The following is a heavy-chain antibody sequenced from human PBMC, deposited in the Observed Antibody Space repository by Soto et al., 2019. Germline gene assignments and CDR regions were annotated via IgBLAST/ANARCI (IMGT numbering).Heavy chain of an antibody. Sequence: QVQLVQSGAEVKKPGASVKVSYKASGYTFTSYGISWVRQAPGQGLEWMGWISAYNGNTNYAQKLQGRVTMTTDTSTSTAYMELRSLRSDDTAVYYCARDTVLWFGELFYGMDVWGQGTTVTVSS. CDR1: GYTFTSYG. V-gene: IGHV1-18*01. CDR3: ARDTVLWFGELFYGMDV. D-gene: IGHD3-10*01. J-gene: IGHJ6*02. CDR2: ISAYNGNT.